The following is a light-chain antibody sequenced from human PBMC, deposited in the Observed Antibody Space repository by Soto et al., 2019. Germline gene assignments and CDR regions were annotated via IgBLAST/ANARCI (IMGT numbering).Light chain of an antibody. J-gene: IGLJ2*01. V-gene: IGLV4-69*01. CDR3: QTWGSGIVV. Sequence: QSVLTQSPSASASLGASVKLTCNQSSGNSNYAIAWHQQQSEKGPRYLMKLNSDGSHSKGDGIPDRFSGSSSGAERYLTISSLQSEDEADYYCQTWGSGIVVFGGGTQLTVL. CDR2: LNSDGSH. CDR1: SGNSNYA.